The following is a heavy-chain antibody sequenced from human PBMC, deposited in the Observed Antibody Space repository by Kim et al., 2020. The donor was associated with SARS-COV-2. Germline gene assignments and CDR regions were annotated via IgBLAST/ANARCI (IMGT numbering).Heavy chain of an antibody. V-gene: IGHV3-53*01. J-gene: IGHJ6*02. Sequence: GGSLRLSCAASGFTVSSNYMSWVRQAPGKGLEWVSVIYSGGSTYYADSVKGRFTISRDNSKNTLYLQMNSLRAEDTAVYYCARDEGRGIAAAGPLPYGMDVWGQGTTVTVSS. D-gene: IGHD6-13*01. CDR1: GFTVSSNY. CDR2: IYSGGST. CDR3: ARDEGRGIAAAGPLPYGMDV.